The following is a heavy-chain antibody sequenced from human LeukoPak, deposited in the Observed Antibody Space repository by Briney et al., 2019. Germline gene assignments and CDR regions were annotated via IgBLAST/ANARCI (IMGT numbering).Heavy chain of an antibody. J-gene: IGHJ4*02. CDR2: IIPIFGIA. CDR3: ARDSPPHCGGDCYPDY. D-gene: IGHD2-21*02. V-gene: IGHV1-69*04. Sequence: GASVKVSCKASGGTFSSYAISWVRQAPGQGLEWMGRIIPIFGIANYAQKFQGRVTITADKSTSTAYMELSSLRSEDTAVYYCARDSPPHCGGDCYPDYWGQGTLVTVSS. CDR1: GGTFSSYA.